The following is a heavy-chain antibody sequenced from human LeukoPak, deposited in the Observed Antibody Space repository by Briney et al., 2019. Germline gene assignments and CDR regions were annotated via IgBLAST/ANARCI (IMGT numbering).Heavy chain of an antibody. V-gene: IGHV4-30-4*01. J-gene: IGHJ3*02. CDR1: GGSTSSGDYH. D-gene: IGHD3-10*01. CDR2: ILYSGSP. CDR3: AAARQYYSGSRSYTAAFDI. Sequence: SETLSLTCSVSGGSTSSGDYHWSWIRQPPGKGLEWIGYILYSGSPYYSPSLKSRVTISVDTSTHQFSLQLSSVTAADTAVYYCAAARQYYSGSRSYTAAFDIWGQGTLVTVSS.